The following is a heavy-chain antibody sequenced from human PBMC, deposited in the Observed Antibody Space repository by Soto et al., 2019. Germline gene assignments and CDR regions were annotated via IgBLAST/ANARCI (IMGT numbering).Heavy chain of an antibody. V-gene: IGHV3-15*07. Sequence: GGSLRLSCAASGFTFSNAWMNWVRQAPGKGLEWVGRIKSKTDGGTTDYAALVKGRFTISRDDSKNTLYLQMNSLKTEDTAVYYCTTDLPATSPYYYYGMDVWGQGTTVTVSS. CDR2: IKSKTDGGTT. D-gene: IGHD6-25*01. J-gene: IGHJ6*02. CDR1: GFTFSNAW. CDR3: TTDLPATSPYYYYGMDV.